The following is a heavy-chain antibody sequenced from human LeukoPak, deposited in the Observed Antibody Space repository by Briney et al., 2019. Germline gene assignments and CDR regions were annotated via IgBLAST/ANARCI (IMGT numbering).Heavy chain of an antibody. CDR1: GGSFSGYY. D-gene: IGHD1-1*01. V-gene: IGHV4-34*01. CDR3: AICTIGTQFFGYFFDY. Sequence: SETLSLTCAVYGGSFSGYYWSWIRHPPGKGLEWIGEIYHSGGTNYNPSLKSRVTILVDKSKNQFSLRLSSVTAADTAVYYCAICTIGTQFFGYFFDYWGQGTLVTVSS. J-gene: IGHJ4*02. CDR2: IYHSGGT.